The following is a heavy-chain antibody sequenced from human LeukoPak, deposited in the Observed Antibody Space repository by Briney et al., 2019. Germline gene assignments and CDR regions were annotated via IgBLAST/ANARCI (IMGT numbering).Heavy chain of an antibody. CDR2: TYHSGST. CDR3: ATCSGGSCYRYYMDV. CDR1: GYSISSGYY. J-gene: IGHJ6*03. Sequence: PSETLSLTCTVSGYSISSGYYWGWMRQPPGKGLEWIGSTYHSGSTYYNPSLKSRVTISVDTSKNQFSLKLSSVTAADTAVYYCATCSGGSCYRYYMDVWGKGTTVTVSS. V-gene: IGHV4-38-2*02. D-gene: IGHD2-15*01.